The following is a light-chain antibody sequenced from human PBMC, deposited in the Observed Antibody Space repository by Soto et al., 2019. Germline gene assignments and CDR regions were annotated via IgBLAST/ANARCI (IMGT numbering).Light chain of an antibody. V-gene: IGLV2-23*01. Sequence: QSALTQPASVSGSPGQSITISCTGTSRDVGSYDLVSWYQHHPGKAPKVMIYEGTKRPSGVSNRFSGSKSGNTASLAISGLQAEDEADYYCCSYAGSTTYVFGTGTKVTVL. CDR1: SRDVGSYDL. CDR3: CSYAGSTTYV. CDR2: EGT. J-gene: IGLJ1*01.